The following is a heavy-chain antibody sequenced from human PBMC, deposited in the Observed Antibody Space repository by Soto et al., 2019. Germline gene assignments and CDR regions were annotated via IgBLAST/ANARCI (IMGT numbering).Heavy chain of an antibody. J-gene: IGHJ4*02. CDR1: GGSISSGGYY. CDR2: IYYSGST. V-gene: IGHV4-31*03. D-gene: IGHD3-10*01. CDR3: ATYGSGTYKPTTFDY. Sequence: QVQLQESGPGLVKPSQTLSLTCTVSGGSISSGGYYWSWIRQHPGKGLEWIGYIYYSGSTYYNPSLKSRVTISVYTSKNQFSLKLGSVTAADTAVYYCATYGSGTYKPTTFDYWGQGTLVTVSS.